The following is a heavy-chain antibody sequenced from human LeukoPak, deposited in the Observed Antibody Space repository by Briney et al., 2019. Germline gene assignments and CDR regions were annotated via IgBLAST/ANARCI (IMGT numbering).Heavy chain of an antibody. Sequence: SETLSLTCAVYGGSFSGYYWSWIRQPPGKGLEWNGEINHSGSTNYNPSLTSRVTISVDTSKNQFSLKLSSVTAADTAVYYCARTGWGLRPWKIYTYYFDYWGQGTLVTVSS. D-gene: IGHD2-21*02. CDR3: ARTGWGLRPWKIYTYYFDY. J-gene: IGHJ4*02. V-gene: IGHV4-34*01. CDR1: GGSFSGYY. CDR2: INHSGST.